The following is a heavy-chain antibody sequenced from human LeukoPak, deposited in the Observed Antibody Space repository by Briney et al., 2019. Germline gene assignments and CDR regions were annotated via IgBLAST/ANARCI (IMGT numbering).Heavy chain of an antibody. D-gene: IGHD3-16*02. CDR1: GGSISSYH. Sequence: SETLSLTCTVSGGSISSYHWSWIRQPPGKGLEWIGYIYYSGSTNYNPSLKSRVTISVDTSKNQFSLKPSSVTAADTAVYYCARRMEWGSYRPSLWFDPWGQGTLVTVSS. V-gene: IGHV4-59*08. CDR2: IYYSGST. CDR3: ARRMEWGSYRPSLWFDP. J-gene: IGHJ5*02.